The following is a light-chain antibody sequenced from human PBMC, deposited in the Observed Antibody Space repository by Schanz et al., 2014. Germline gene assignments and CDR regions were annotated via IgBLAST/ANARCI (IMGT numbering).Light chain of an antibody. CDR2: DVS. V-gene: IGLV2-14*03. J-gene: IGLJ2*01. CDR3: ASYRSSSPVV. Sequence: QSALTQPASVSGSPGQSITISCTGTSSDVGRYNFVSWYQQHPDKAPKLMIYDVSNRPSGVPDRFSGSKSGNTASLTVSGLQAEDEAHYYCASYRSSSPVVFGGGTKLTVL. CDR1: SSDVGRYNF.